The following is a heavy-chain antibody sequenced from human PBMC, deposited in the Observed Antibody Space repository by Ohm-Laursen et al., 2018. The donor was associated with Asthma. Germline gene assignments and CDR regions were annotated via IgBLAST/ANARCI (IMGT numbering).Heavy chain of an antibody. J-gene: IGHJ4*02. CDR2: ISSSSSYI. CDR1: GFTFSSYS. V-gene: IGHV3-21*01. CDR3: ARNLPYDFWSGYYNY. D-gene: IGHD3-3*01. Sequence: SLRLSCAASGFTFSSYSMNWVRQAPGKGLEWVSSISSSSSYIYYADSVKGRFTISRDNAKNTLYLQMNSLRADDTAVYYCARNLPYDFWSGYYNYWGQGTLVTVSS.